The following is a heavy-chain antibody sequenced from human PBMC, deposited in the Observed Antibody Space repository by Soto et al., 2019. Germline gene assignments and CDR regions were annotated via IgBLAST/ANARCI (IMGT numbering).Heavy chain of an antibody. CDR3: ARTRAVWFDP. J-gene: IGHJ5*02. D-gene: IGHD6-19*01. CDR1: GGSISSSSYY. V-gene: IGHV4-39*01. CDR2: IYYSGST. Sequence: PSETLSLTCTVSGGSISSSSYYWGWIRQPPGKGLEWIGSIYYSGSTYYNPSLKSRVTISVDTSKNQFSLKLSSVTAADTAVYYCARTRAVWFDPWGQGPLVTVSS.